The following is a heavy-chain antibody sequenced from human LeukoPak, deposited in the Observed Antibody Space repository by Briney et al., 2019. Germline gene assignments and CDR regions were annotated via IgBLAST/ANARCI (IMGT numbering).Heavy chain of an antibody. CDR1: GGSISSGDYY. D-gene: IGHD4-17*01. J-gene: IGHJ5*02. CDR2: IYYSGST. Sequence: PSETLSLTCTVSGGSISSGDYYWSWIRQPPGKGLEWIGYIYYSGSTYYSPSLKSRVTISVDTSKNQFSLKLSSVTAADTAVYYCARDRGHTVTTQESNWFDPWGQGTLVTVSS. V-gene: IGHV4-30-4*01. CDR3: ARDRGHTVTTQESNWFDP.